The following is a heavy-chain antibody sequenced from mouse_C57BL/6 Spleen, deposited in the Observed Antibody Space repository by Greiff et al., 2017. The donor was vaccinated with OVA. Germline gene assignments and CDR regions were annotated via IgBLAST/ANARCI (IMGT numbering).Heavy chain of an antibody. Sequence: QLQQSGPELVKPGASVKISCKASGYAFSSSWMNWVKQRPGKGLEWIGRIYPGDGDTNYNGKFKGKATLTADKSSSTAYMQLSSLTSEDSAVYFCARPGSSYYFDYWGQGTTLTVSS. V-gene: IGHV1-82*01. CDR1: GYAFSSSW. CDR3: ARPGSSYYFDY. D-gene: IGHD1-1*01. CDR2: IYPGDGDT. J-gene: IGHJ2*01.